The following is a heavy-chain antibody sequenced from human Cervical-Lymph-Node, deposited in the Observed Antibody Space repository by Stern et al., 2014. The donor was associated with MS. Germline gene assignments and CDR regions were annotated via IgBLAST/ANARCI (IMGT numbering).Heavy chain of an antibody. CDR2: LSGSGGSM. CDR1: GFTFTSYS. Sequence: QLVESGGGLVQSGGSLRLSCAASGFTFTSYSLNWVRQAPGKGLELLIDLSGSGGSMSYADSVKRRFRNSRDNAKNSLYLQMNSLRDEDTAIYYCARSRCTGGSCKGGFDYWGQGTLVTVSS. CDR3: ARSRCTGGSCKGGFDY. D-gene: IGHD2-15*01. V-gene: IGHV3-48*02. J-gene: IGHJ4*02.